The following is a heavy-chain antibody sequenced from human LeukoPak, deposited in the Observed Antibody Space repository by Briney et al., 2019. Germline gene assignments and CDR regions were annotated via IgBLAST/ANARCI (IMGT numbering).Heavy chain of an antibody. CDR3: AREAYYYDSSGLLDY. D-gene: IGHD3-22*01. J-gene: IGHJ4*02. CDR1: GFTFSSYA. Sequence: GGSLRLSCAASGFTFSSYAMNWVRQAPGKGLEWVSAISGSGGSTYYADSVKGRFTISRDNSKNTLYLQMNSLRAEDTAVYYCAREAYYYDSSGLLDYWGQGTLVTVSS. V-gene: IGHV3-23*01. CDR2: ISGSGGST.